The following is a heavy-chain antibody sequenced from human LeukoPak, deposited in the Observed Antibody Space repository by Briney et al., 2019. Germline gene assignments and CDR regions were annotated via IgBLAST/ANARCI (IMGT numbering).Heavy chain of an antibody. CDR2: ISGSGGST. CDR3: AKLWRGVIITFGY. V-gene: IGHV3-23*01. Sequence: GGSLRLSCAASGFTFSSYAMSWVRQAPGKGLEWVSAISGSGGSTYYADSVKGRFALSRDNSKNTLYLQMNSLRAEDTAVYYCAKLWRGVIITFGYWGQGTLVTVSS. J-gene: IGHJ4*02. CDR1: GFTFSSYA. D-gene: IGHD3-10*01.